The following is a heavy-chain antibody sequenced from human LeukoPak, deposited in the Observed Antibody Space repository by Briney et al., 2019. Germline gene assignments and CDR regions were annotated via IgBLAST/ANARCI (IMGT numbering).Heavy chain of an antibody. V-gene: IGHV3-48*02. CDR1: GFTFRSYS. CDR2: ISSSSSTI. CDR3: ARDRDYGDHGLFVY. Sequence: GGSLSLSCAPSGFTFRSYSRNWVRRLQGKGLEWVSYISSSSSTIYYADSVKGRFTISRDNAKNSLYLQMNSLRDEDTAVYYCARDRDYGDHGLFVYWGQGTLVTVSS. J-gene: IGHJ4*02. D-gene: IGHD4-17*01.